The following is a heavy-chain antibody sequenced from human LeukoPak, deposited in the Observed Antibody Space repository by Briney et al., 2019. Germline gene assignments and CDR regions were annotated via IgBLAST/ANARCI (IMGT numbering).Heavy chain of an antibody. D-gene: IGHD3-22*01. CDR1: GGSLSSYC. Sequence: SSETLSLTCTVSGGSLSSYCWSWIRQPPGKGLEWLGYLYYSGSTNYNPSLKSRVTISVDTAKNQFSLKLSSVTAADTAVYYCARDGDPTYDDSSGYYPYYFDYWGQGTLVTVSS. CDR2: LYYSGST. V-gene: IGHV4-59*01. J-gene: IGHJ4*02. CDR3: ARDGDPTYDDSSGYYPYYFDY.